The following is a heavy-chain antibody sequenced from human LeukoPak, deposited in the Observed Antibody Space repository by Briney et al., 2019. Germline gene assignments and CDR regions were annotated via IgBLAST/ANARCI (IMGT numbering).Heavy chain of an antibody. J-gene: IGHJ4*02. V-gene: IGHV3-15*07. CDR2: IYSKADGGTI. D-gene: IGHD3-22*01. Sequence: PGGPLRLSCAASGFTFSNAWMNWVRQAPGKGLEWVGRIYSKADGGTIEYPAPVKGRFTISRDESKNTLYLQMNSLKTEDTAVYYCTRGSNRYDSSDLDNWGQGTLVTVSS. CDR1: GFTFSNAW. CDR3: TRGSNRYDSSDLDN.